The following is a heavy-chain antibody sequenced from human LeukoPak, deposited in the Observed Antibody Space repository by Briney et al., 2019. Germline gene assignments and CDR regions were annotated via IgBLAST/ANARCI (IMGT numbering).Heavy chain of an antibody. Sequence: PSETLSLTCSVSGGSLSSYYWSWIRQSAGKGLEWIGRIYPSGTTNYNPSLKSRVTVSLDTSKNHFSLNLSSVTAADTAMYYCAREELCNGGGCSFDSWGQGALVTVSS. CDR1: GGSLSSYY. CDR2: IYPSGTT. J-gene: IGHJ4*02. CDR3: AREELCNGGGCSFDS. V-gene: IGHV4-4*07. D-gene: IGHD2-15*01.